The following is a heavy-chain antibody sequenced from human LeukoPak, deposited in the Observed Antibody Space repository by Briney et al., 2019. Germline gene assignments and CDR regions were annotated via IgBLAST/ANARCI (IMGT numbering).Heavy chain of an antibody. J-gene: IGHJ4*02. CDR1: GFTFSSYG. Sequence: PGGSLRLSCAASGFTFSSYGMHWVRQAPGKGLVWVTFILYDGSHEYYADSVKGRFTSSRDNSKNTLYLQMNSLRPEGTAVYYCAKGGEGGSHRYFEYWGQGTLVTVSS. CDR3: AKGGEGGSHRYFEY. V-gene: IGHV3-30*02. CDR2: ILYDGSHE. D-gene: IGHD1-26*01.